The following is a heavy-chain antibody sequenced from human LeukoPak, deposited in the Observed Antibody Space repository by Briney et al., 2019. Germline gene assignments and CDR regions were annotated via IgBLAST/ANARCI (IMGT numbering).Heavy chain of an antibody. Sequence: PGGPLRLSCVASGFTFSSYAMSWVRQAPGKGLEGVSAISGSGGSTYYADSVKGRFTISRDNSMNTLYLQMNSLRAEDTAVYYCATPPYSSSWPFDYWGQGTLVTVSS. CDR3: ATPPYSSSWPFDY. V-gene: IGHV3-23*01. CDR2: ISGSGGST. J-gene: IGHJ4*02. D-gene: IGHD6-13*01. CDR1: GFTFSSYA.